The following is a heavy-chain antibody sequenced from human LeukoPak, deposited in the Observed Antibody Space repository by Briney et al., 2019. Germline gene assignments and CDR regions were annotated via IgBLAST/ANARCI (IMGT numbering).Heavy chain of an antibody. CDR1: GYTFSNYG. Sequence: ASVKVSCKASGYTFSNYGLTWVRQAPGQGLGWMGWISAYNINTNVAQKFQGRVTMTTDTSTNTAYMELRSLRSDDTAEYYCASWAGYCSSNNCYATSLDYWGQGTLVTVSA. J-gene: IGHJ4*02. D-gene: IGHD2-2*01. CDR2: ISAYNINT. CDR3: ASWAGYCSSNNCYATSLDY. V-gene: IGHV1-18*01.